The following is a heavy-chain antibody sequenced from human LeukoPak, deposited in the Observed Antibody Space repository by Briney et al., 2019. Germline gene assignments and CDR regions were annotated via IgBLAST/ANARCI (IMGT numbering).Heavy chain of an antibody. D-gene: IGHD3-22*01. CDR1: GFTFSSYS. CDR3: AKVGLSGITMNPPKNWFDP. V-gene: IGHV3-23*01. J-gene: IGHJ5*02. CDR2: ISGSGGST. Sequence: HPGGSLRLSCAASGFTFSSYSMNWVRQAPGKGLEWVSAISGSGGSTYYADSVKGRFTISRDNSKNTLYLQMNSLRAEDTAVYYCAKVGLSGITMNPPKNWFDPWGQGTLVTVSS.